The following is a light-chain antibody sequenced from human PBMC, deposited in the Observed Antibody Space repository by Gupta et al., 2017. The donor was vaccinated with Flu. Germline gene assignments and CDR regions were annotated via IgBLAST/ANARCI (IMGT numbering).Light chain of an antibody. CDR1: SSNIGAGYD. V-gene: IGLV1-40*01. Sequence: QSVLTQPPSVSGAPGQRVTISCTGSSSNIGAGYDVHWYQQLPGTARKLLIVGTINRPSGVPDRFSGSTSCTSESLDIHARQAEDEADEDGYYHDSSMSGYDVFGTGTKVTVL. J-gene: IGLJ1*01. CDR2: GTI. CDR3: YYHDSSMSGYDV.